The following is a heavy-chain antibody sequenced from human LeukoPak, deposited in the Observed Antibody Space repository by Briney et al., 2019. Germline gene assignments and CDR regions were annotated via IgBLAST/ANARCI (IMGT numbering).Heavy chain of an antibody. D-gene: IGHD3-22*01. CDR3: ARWGSSGQGDY. CDR2: ISSSSSYI. V-gene: IGHV3-21*01. J-gene: IGHJ4*02. CDR1: GFPFSSYS. Sequence: PGGSLGLSCAASGFPFSSYSMNWVRPAPGKGLEWVSSISSSSSYIYYADSVKGRFTISRDNAKNSLYLQMNSLRAEDTAVYYCARWGSSGQGDYWGRGTLVTVSS.